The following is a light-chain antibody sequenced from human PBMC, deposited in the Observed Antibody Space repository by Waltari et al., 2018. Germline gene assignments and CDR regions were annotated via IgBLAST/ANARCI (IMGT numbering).Light chain of an antibody. Sequence: QSALTQPASVSGSPGQSITISCTGTSSDVGFYNYVSWYQQHPGKAPKLIIYDVSERPSGVSDRFSGSKSSNTASLTISGLQAEDEADYSCNSYAGSSSWVFGGGTKLTVL. CDR3: NSYAGSSSWV. CDR2: DVS. J-gene: IGLJ3*02. V-gene: IGLV2-14*01. CDR1: SSDVGFYNY.